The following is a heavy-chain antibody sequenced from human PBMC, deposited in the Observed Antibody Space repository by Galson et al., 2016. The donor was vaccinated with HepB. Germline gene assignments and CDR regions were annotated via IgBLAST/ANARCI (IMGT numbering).Heavy chain of an antibody. J-gene: IGHJ4*02. CDR3: AKVSRRDYALPYFDY. V-gene: IGHV3-23*01. Sequence: SLRLSCAASGLSFSNSGMSWVRQAPGRGLEWVSGITRSGDATHYADFVKGRFTISRDNSKNTLYLQMNSLRAEDTAVYYCAKVSRRDYALPYFDYWGQGTLVTVSS. CDR2: ITRSGDAT. CDR1: GLSFSNSG. D-gene: IGHD4/OR15-4a*01.